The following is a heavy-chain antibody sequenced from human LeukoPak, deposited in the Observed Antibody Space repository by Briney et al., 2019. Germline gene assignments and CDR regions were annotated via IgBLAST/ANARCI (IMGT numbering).Heavy chain of an antibody. CDR2: ISGSGGTA. D-gene: IGHD2-2*01. J-gene: IGHJ4*02. V-gene: IGHV3-23*01. CDR3: AKGHCSIPSCYGTGFDY. CDR1: GFTFSIYA. Sequence: PGGSLRLSCAASGFTFSIYAMSWVRQAPGKGLEWVSAISGSGGTAYYADSVKGRFTLSRDNSKNTLYLQMNSLRAEDTAVYYCAKGHCSIPSCYGTGFDYWGQGTLVTVSS.